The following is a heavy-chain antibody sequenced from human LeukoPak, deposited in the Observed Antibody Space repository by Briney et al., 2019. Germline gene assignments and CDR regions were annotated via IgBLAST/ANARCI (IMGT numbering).Heavy chain of an antibody. Sequence: PSETLSLTCTVSGYSISSGYYWGWIRQPPGKGLEWIGSIYYSGSTYYNPSLKSRVTISVDTSKNQFSLKLSSVTAADTAVYYCARVYDFWSGYYDHWGQGTLVTVSS. J-gene: IGHJ4*02. V-gene: IGHV4-38-2*02. CDR3: ARVYDFWSGYYDH. D-gene: IGHD3-3*01. CDR1: GYSISSGYY. CDR2: IYYSGST.